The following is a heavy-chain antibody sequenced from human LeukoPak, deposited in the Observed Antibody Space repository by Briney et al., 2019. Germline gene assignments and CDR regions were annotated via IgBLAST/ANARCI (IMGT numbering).Heavy chain of an antibody. CDR2: IYYSGTT. CDR1: GGSISSSSYY. CDR3: AREPLGWGDFYGSGSYFFN. D-gene: IGHD3-10*01. Sequence: SETLSLTCTVSGGSISSSSYYWGWIRQPPGKGLEWIGSIYYSGTTYYNPSLKSRVTISLDTSKNQFSLKLTSVSAADTAIYYCAREPLGWGDFYGSGSYFFNWGQGALVTVSS. J-gene: IGHJ4*01. V-gene: IGHV4-39*07.